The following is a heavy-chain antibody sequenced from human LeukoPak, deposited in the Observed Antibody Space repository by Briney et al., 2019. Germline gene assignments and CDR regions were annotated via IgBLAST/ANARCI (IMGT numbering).Heavy chain of an antibody. V-gene: IGHV4-4*07. Sequence: SETLSLTCTVSGGPISSYYWSWIRQPAGKGLEWIGRIYTSGSTNYNPSLKSRVTMSVDTSKNQFSLKLSSVTAADTAVYYCARGGRYYGSGSRKEVGYYYYYMDVWGKGTTVTVSS. D-gene: IGHD3-10*01. CDR3: ARGGRYYGSGSRKEVGYYYYYMDV. CDR2: IYTSGST. J-gene: IGHJ6*03. CDR1: GGPISSYY.